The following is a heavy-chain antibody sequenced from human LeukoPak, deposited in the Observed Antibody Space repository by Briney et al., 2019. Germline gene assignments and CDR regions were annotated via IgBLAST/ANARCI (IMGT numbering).Heavy chain of an antibody. Sequence: ASVKVSCKASGYTFTSYYMHWVRQAPGQGLEWMGGIIPIFGTANYAQKFQGRVTITADKSTSTAYMELSSLRSEDTAVYYCARTLWFYYYMDVWGKGTTVTVSS. CDR1: GYTFTSYY. J-gene: IGHJ6*03. D-gene: IGHD3-10*01. CDR2: IIPIFGTA. CDR3: ARTLWFYYYMDV. V-gene: IGHV1-69*06.